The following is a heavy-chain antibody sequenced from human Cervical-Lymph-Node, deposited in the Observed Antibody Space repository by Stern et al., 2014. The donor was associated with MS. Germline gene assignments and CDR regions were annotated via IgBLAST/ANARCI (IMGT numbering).Heavy chain of an antibody. D-gene: IGHD2/OR15-2a*01. CDR3: ARAGICNSNYFDY. J-gene: IGHJ4*02. CDR1: GYTFTGYY. CDR2: FHPPGGST. V-gene: IGHV1-46*01. Sequence: VQLVQSGAEVKKPGASVKVSCKASGYTFTGYYMYWVRQASGQGLERMGIFHPPGGSTTYAQTFQGRVTMTADTSTSTVYMDLSSLTSEDTAIYYCARAGICNSNYFDYWGQGTLVTVSS.